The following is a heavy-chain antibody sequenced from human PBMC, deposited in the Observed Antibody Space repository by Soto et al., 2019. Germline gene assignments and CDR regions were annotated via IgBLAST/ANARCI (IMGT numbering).Heavy chain of an antibody. Sequence: PGESLKISCKGSGYSFTSYWIGWVRQMPGKGLEWMGITYPGDSDTRYSPSFQGQVTISADKSISTAYLQWSSLKASDTAMYYCARSPGIQLWYGFHAFDIWGQGTMVTVSS. D-gene: IGHD5-18*01. CDR1: GYSFTSYW. V-gene: IGHV5-51*01. CDR2: TYPGDSDT. J-gene: IGHJ3*02. CDR3: ARSPGIQLWYGFHAFDI.